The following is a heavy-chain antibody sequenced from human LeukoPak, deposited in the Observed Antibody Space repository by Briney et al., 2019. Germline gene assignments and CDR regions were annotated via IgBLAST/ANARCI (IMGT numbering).Heavy chain of an antibody. V-gene: IGHV3-23*01. CDR3: AKALNPNCGGDCNWFDP. CDR2: ISGSGGST. CDR1: GFTFSSYA. D-gene: IGHD2-21*02. J-gene: IGHJ5*02. Sequence: GGSLRLSCAASGFTFSSYAMGWVRQAPGKGLEWVSAISGSGGSTYYADSVKGRFTISRDNSKNTLYLQMNSLRAEDTAVYYCAKALNPNCGGDCNWFDPWGQGTLVTVSS.